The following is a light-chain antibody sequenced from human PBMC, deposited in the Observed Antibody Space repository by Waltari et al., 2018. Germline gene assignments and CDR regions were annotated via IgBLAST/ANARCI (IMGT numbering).Light chain of an antibody. J-gene: IGKJ1*01. CDR2: GAS. CDR3: QHYVRIPVT. V-gene: IGKV3-20*01. CDR1: QSVSRT. Sequence: EIVLTQSPGTLSLSPGERATLSRRASQSVSRTLAWYQQKPGQAPRLLIYGASTRATGIPDRFSGSGSGTDFSLTISRLEPEDFAVYYCQHYVRIPVTFGQGTKVEIK.